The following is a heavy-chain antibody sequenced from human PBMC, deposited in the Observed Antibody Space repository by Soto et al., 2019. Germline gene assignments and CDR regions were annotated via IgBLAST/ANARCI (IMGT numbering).Heavy chain of an antibody. CDR2: IYYSGST. CDR3: ARDLGPYYDYIWGSYRYTYAFDI. V-gene: IGHV4-31*03. J-gene: IGHJ3*02. CDR1: GGSISSGGYY. Sequence: QVQLQESGPGLVKPSQTLSLTCTVSGGSISSGGYYWSWIRQHPGKGLEWLGYIYYSGSTYYNPSLKSRVTISVDTSKNQFSLKLSSVTAADTAVYYCARDLGPYYDYIWGSYRYTYAFDIWGQGTMVTVSS. D-gene: IGHD3-16*02.